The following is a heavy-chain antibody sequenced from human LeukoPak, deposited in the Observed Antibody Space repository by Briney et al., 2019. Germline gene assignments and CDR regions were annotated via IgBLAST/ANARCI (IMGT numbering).Heavy chain of an antibody. J-gene: IGHJ4*02. Sequence: EPSETLSLTCTVSGYSISSGYYWGWIRQPPGKGLEWIGRIYFSGSTNYNPLFKSRVTISVDTSKNQFSLKLSSVTAADTAVYYCARQYYDFWTGYLANPYYFDYWGQGTLVTVSS. D-gene: IGHD3-3*01. CDR1: GYSISSGYY. V-gene: IGHV4-38-2*02. CDR2: IYFSGST. CDR3: ARQYYDFWTGYLANPYYFDY.